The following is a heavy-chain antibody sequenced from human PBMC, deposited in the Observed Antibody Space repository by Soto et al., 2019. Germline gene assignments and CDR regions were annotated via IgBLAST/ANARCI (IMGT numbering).Heavy chain of an antibody. V-gene: IGHV4-34*01. CDR3: AIIDILTGYPIDY. CDR2: INHSGST. D-gene: IGHD3-9*01. J-gene: IGHJ4*02. CDR1: GGSFSGYY. Sequence: SETRSLTCAGYGGSFSGYYRRWIRHPPGKGLEWIGEINHSGSTNYNPSLKSRVTISVDTSKNQFSLKLSSVTAADTAVYYCAIIDILTGYPIDYWGQGTLVTVS.